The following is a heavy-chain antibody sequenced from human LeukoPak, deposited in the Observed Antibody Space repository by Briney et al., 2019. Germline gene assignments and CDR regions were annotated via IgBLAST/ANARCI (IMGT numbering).Heavy chain of an antibody. Sequence: SETLSLTCTVSGGSISSYYWSWVRQPPGKGLEWIGYIHSSGSPNYNPSFKSRVTISVDTSKNHFSLNLSSVTAADTAVYYCARGGSPFCISPSCQGAFDSWGQGTLVTVSS. D-gene: IGHD2-2*01. CDR2: IHSSGSP. CDR1: GGSISSYY. V-gene: IGHV4-59*13. J-gene: IGHJ4*02. CDR3: ARGGSPFCISPSCQGAFDS.